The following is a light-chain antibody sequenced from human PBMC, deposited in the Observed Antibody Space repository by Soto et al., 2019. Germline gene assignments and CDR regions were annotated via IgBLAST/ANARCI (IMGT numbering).Light chain of an antibody. CDR2: EVT. J-gene: IGLJ1*01. Sequence: QSVLTQPASVSGSPGQSIAISCTGPSSYICISTYGSWYQQHPGKVPNLIIYEVTNRPSGVSNRFSGSKSGTTASLTISGRQGEDDADYFCSSSTTSSTRVFGTGTKVTVL. CDR3: SSSTTSSTRV. CDR1: SSYICISTY. V-gene: IGLV2-14*01.